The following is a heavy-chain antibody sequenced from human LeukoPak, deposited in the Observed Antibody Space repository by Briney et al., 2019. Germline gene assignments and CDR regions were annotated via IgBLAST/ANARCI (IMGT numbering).Heavy chain of an antibody. J-gene: IGHJ4*02. D-gene: IGHD4-17*01. CDR1: GFTFSSYS. CDR3: ARDLGGYTVTTQSGY. V-gene: IGHV3-48*01. CDR2: ISSSSSTI. Sequence: GGSLRLSCAASGFTFSSYSMNWVRQAPGKGLEWVSYISSSSSTIYYADSVKGRFAISRDNAKNSLYLQMNSLGAEDTAVYYCARDLGGYTVTTQSGYWGQGTLVTVSS.